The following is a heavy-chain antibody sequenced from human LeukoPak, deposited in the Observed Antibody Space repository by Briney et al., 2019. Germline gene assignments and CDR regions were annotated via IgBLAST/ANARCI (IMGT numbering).Heavy chain of an antibody. D-gene: IGHD3-10*01. Sequence: NSGGSLRLSCAASGFTFNSYRMNWVRQAPGKGLEWVSSISSSSSYIYYADSVKDRFTISRDNSKNTLFLHMNSLRTEDTAVYYCAKEGDYYGSGSYSRWGDYWGQGTLVTVSS. V-gene: IGHV3-21*01. CDR1: GFTFNSYR. CDR2: ISSSSSYI. CDR3: AKEGDYYGSGSYSRWGDY. J-gene: IGHJ4*02.